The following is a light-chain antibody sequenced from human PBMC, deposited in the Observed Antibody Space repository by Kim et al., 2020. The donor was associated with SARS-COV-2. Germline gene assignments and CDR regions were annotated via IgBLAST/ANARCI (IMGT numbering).Light chain of an antibody. Sequence: GKSIPISRHGTSSDVGSYNYVSWYHQQPGKAPKLIIYDVSDRPSGVSNRFSGSKSGNTASLTISGLQAEDEADYYCSSYTISSTLLFGGGTQLTVL. CDR2: DVS. J-gene: IGLJ2*01. CDR1: SSDVGSYNY. CDR3: SSYTISSTLL. V-gene: IGLV2-14*04.